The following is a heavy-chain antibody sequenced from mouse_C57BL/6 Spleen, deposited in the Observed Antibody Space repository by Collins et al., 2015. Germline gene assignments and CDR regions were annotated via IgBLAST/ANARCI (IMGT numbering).Heavy chain of an antibody. CDR3: ATYYGIFWFAY. D-gene: IGHD2-10*01. J-gene: IGHJ3*01. CDR2: INPSTGYT. CDR1: GYTFTSYW. V-gene: IGHV1-7*01. Sequence: QVQLQQSGAELAKPGASVKMPCKASGYTFTSYWMHWVKQRPGQGLEWIGYINPSTGYTEYNQKFKDKATLTADKSSSTAYMQLSSLTSEDSAVYYCATYYGIFWFAYWGQGTLVTVSA.